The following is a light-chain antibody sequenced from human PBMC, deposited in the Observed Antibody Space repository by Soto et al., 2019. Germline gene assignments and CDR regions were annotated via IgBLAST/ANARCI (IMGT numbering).Light chain of an antibody. V-gene: IGLV2-8*01. CDR3: SSYSGSNIVL. CDR2: EVS. CDR1: SSDVGGYNY. J-gene: IGLJ2*01. Sequence: QSALTQPTSASGSPGQSVTISCTGTSSDVGGYNYVSWYQQHPGKAPKVMIYEVSKRPSGVPDRFSGSKSGNTASLTVSGLQAEDEADYYCSSYSGSNIVLFGGVNKVTVL.